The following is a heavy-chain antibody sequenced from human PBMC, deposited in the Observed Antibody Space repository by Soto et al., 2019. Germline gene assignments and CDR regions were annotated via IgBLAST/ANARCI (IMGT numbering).Heavy chain of an antibody. J-gene: IGHJ3*02. CDR1: GYTFPSYY. V-gene: IGHV1-46*01. CDR3: ARAREVVAATPWEGDAFDI. Sequence: ASVKVSCKASGYTFPSYYMHWVRQAPGRGLEWMGIINPSGGSTSYAQKFQGRVTMTRDTSTSTVYMELSSLRSEDTAVYYCARAREVVAATPWEGDAFDIWGQGTMVT. CDR2: INPSGGST. D-gene: IGHD2-15*01.